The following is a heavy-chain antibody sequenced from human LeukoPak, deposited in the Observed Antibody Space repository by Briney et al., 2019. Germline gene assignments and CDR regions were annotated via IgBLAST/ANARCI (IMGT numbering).Heavy chain of an antibody. CDR1: GGSFSGYY. D-gene: IGHD3-10*01. CDR2: INHSGST. CDR3: ARGMYYYGSGRYFDY. Sequence: SETLSLPCAVYGGSFSGYYWSWIRQPPGKGLEWIGEINHSGSTNYNPSLKSRVTISVDTSKNQFSLKLSSVTAADTAVYYCARGMYYYGSGRYFDYWGQGTLVTVSS. J-gene: IGHJ4*02. V-gene: IGHV4-34*01.